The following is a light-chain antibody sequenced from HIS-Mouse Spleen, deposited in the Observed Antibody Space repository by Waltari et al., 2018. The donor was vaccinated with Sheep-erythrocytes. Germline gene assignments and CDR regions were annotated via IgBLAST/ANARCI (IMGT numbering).Light chain of an antibody. CDR2: SNN. V-gene: IGLV1-44*01. J-gene: IGLJ2*01. Sequence: QSVLTQPPSASGTPGQRVTIACSGSSSNLGSNTVHWYQQLPATAPKLLIYSNNQRPSGVPDRFSGSKSGTSASLAISGLQSEDEADYYCAAWDDSLNGVVFGGGTKLTVL. CDR3: AAWDDSLNGVV. CDR1: SSNLGSNT.